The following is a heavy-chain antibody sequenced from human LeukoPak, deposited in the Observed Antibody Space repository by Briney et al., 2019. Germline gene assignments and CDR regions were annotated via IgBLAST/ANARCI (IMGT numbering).Heavy chain of an antibody. J-gene: IGHJ5*02. CDR2: IYYSGST. CDR3: ARAYGDYLNWFDP. D-gene: IGHD4-17*01. CDR1: GGSISSGGYY. Sequence: SETLSLTCTVSGGSISSGGYYWSWIRQHPGKGPEWIGYIYYSGSTYYNPSLKSRVTISVDTSKNQFSLKLSSVTAADTAVYYCARAYGDYLNWFDPWGQGTLVTVSS. V-gene: IGHV4-31*03.